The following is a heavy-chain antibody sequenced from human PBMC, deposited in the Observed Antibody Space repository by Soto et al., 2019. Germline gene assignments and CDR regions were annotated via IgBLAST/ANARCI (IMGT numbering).Heavy chain of an antibody. CDR2: INHSGST. CDR1: GGSFSGYY. V-gene: IGHV4-34*01. CDR3: VREGGDNWFDP. D-gene: IGHD3-16*01. J-gene: IGHJ5*02. Sequence: PSETLSLTCAVYGGSFSGYYWSWIRQPPGKGLELIGEINHSGSTNYNPSLKSRVTISVDTSKNQFSLKLSSVTAADTAVYYCVREGGDNWFDPWGQGTLVTVSS.